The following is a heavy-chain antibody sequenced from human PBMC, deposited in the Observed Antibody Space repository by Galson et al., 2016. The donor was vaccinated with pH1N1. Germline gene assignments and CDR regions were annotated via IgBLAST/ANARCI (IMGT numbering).Heavy chain of an antibody. CDR2: INPDSGST. CDR3: ARVSSSIQFDP. CDR1: GYTFTGYY. D-gene: IGHD6-13*01. V-gene: IGHV1-2*02. Sequence: SVKVSCKASGYTFTGYYIHWVRQAPGQGLEWMGWINPDSGSTTYAQNLLGRVTMTRDTSISTAFMEVNSLKSDDTAVYYCARVSSSIQFDPWGKGTLVTFS. J-gene: IGHJ5*02.